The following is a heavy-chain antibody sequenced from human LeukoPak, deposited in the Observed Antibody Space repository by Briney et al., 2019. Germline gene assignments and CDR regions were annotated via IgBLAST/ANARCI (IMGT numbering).Heavy chain of an antibody. CDR2: ISAYNGNT. CDR1: GYTFTSYG. V-gene: IGHV1-18*01. D-gene: IGHD1-26*01. Sequence: GASVKVSCKASGYTFTSYGISWVRQAPGQGLEWMGWISAYNGNTNYAQKLQGRVTMTTDTSTSTAYMELRSLRSDDTAVYYCARVLPTRGGIAGARGRFDYWGQGTLVTVSS. CDR3: ARVLPTRGGIAGARGRFDY. J-gene: IGHJ4*02.